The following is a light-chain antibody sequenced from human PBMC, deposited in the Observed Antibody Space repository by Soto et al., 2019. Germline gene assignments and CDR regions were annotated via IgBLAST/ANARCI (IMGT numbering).Light chain of an antibody. Sequence: QSVLTQPASVSGSPGQSITISCTGTSSDVGGYNYVSWYRQHPGKAPKLMIFEVSNRPSGVSNRFSGSKSANTASLTISGLQTEDEADYYCSSYTSSSTVMFGGGTKVTVL. CDR3: SSYTSSSTVM. J-gene: IGLJ3*02. CDR1: SSDVGGYNY. V-gene: IGLV2-14*01. CDR2: EVS.